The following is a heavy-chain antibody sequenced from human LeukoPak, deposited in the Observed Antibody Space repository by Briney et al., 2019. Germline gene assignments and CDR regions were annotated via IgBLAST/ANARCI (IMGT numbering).Heavy chain of an antibody. CDR2: ISFDGSNK. D-gene: IGHD3-10*01. CDR1: GFTFSSHG. V-gene: IGHV3-30*03. Sequence: GGSLRLSCVASGFTFSSHGIHWVRQAPGKGLEWVAVISFDGSNKYFADSVKGRFAISRDNSKNTLYLQMNSLRAEDTAVYYCARDWSYSAHPHRFDYWGQGTLVTVSS. CDR3: ARDWSYSAHPHRFDY. J-gene: IGHJ4*02.